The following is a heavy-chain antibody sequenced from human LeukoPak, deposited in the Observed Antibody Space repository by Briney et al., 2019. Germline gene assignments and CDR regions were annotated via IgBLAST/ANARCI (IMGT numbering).Heavy chain of an antibody. CDR2: IYPGDSDT. J-gene: IGHJ4*02. Sequence: GESLKISCKGSGYSFTSYWIGWVRQMPGKGLEWKGIIYPGDSDTRYSPSFQGQVTISADKSISTAYLQWSSLKASDTAMYYCASYYYDSSGPKYYFDYWGQGTLVTVSS. CDR1: GYSFTSYW. CDR3: ASYYYDSSGPKYYFDY. V-gene: IGHV5-51*01. D-gene: IGHD3-22*01.